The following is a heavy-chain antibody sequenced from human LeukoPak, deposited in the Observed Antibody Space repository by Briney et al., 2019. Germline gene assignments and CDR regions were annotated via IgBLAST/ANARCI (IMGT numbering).Heavy chain of an antibody. V-gene: IGHV3-30*18. J-gene: IGHJ4*02. Sequence: PGRSLRLSYAASGFTFSGYGMHWVRQAPGKGLEWVAVISYDGSNKYYADSVKGRFTISRDNSKNTLYLQMNSLRAEDTAVYYCAKVHSGYDPRYYYDSSGYETFDYWGQGTLVTVSS. CDR1: GFTFSGYG. CDR2: ISYDGSNK. CDR3: AKVHSGYDPRYYYDSSGYETFDY. D-gene: IGHD3-22*01.